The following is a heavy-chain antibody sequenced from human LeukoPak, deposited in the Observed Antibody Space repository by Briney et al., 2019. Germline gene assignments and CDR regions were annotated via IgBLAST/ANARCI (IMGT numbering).Heavy chain of an antibody. Sequence: GGSLRLSCAASGFTFSSYGMHWVRQAPGKGLEWVAVISYDGSNQYYADSVKGRFTISRDNSKNTLYLQMNSLRAEDTAVNYCAKDRVSSSDYYYYMDVWGEGTTVTVSS. J-gene: IGHJ6*03. CDR1: GFTFSSYG. D-gene: IGHD6-6*01. V-gene: IGHV3-30*18. CDR2: ISYDGSNQ. CDR3: AKDRVSSSDYYYYMDV.